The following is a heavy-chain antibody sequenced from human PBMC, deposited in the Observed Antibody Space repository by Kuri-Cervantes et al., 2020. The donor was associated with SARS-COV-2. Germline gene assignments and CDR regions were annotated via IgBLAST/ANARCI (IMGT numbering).Heavy chain of an antibody. Sequence: GSLRLSCTASGGSVSSGSYYWSWIRQPPGKGLEWIGYIYYSGSTNYNPSLKSRVTISVDTSKNQFSLKLSSVTAADTAVYYCARQGSNYYYYGMDVWGQGTTVTVSS. CDR1: GGSVSSGSYY. CDR3: ARQGSNYYYYGMDV. V-gene: IGHV4-61*01. CDR2: IYYSGST. D-gene: IGHD3-10*01. J-gene: IGHJ6*02.